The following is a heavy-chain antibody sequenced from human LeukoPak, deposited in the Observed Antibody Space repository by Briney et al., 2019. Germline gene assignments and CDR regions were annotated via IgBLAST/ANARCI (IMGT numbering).Heavy chain of an antibody. J-gene: IGHJ4*02. Sequence: SETLSLTCTVSGYSISSGYYWGWIRQPPGKGLEWIGSIYHSGSTYYNPSLKSRVTISVDTSKNQFSLKLSSVTAADTAVYYCARDTRYYYDSSGYDYWGQGTLVTVSS. CDR1: GYSISSGYY. CDR3: ARDTRYYYDSSGYDY. D-gene: IGHD3-22*01. CDR2: IYHSGST. V-gene: IGHV4-38-2*02.